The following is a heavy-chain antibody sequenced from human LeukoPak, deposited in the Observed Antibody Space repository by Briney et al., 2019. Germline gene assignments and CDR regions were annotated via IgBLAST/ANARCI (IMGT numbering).Heavy chain of an antibody. CDR1: GFTFDDYA. V-gene: IGHV3-9*01. Sequence: GRSVRLSCAASGFTFDDYAMHWVRQAPGKGLEWVSGISWNSGSIGYADSVKGRFTISRDNAKNSLYLQMNSLRAEDTALYYCATSQGVTTDFDYWGQGTLVTVSS. CDR2: ISWNSGSI. J-gene: IGHJ4*02. D-gene: IGHD4-17*01. CDR3: ATSQGVTTDFDY.